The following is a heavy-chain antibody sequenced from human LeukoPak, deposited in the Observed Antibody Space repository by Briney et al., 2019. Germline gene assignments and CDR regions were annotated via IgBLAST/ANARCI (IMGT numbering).Heavy chain of an antibody. J-gene: IGHJ3*02. CDR2: IYYSGSS. V-gene: IGHV4-59*01. CDR1: GGSISSYY. D-gene: IGHD3-10*01. Sequence: SETLSLTCSVSGGSISSYYWSWIRQPPGKGLEWIGYIYYSGSSNHNPSLKSRVTISVDTSKNQFSLKLSSVTAADTAVYYCAREYDGSGSSYLGGVFDIWGQGTMVTVSS. CDR3: AREYDGSGSSYLGGVFDI.